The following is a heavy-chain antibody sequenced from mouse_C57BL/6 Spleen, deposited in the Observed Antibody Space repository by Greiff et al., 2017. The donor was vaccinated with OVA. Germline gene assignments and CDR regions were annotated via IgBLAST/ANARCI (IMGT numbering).Heavy chain of an antibody. CDR2: INPYNGGT. V-gene: IGHV1-19*01. Sequence: EVQGVESGPVLVKPGASVKMSCKASGYTFTDYYMNWVKQSHGKSLEWIGVINPYNGGTSYNQKFKGKATLTVDKSSSTAYMELNSLTSEDSAVYYCARRGYYGNYMDYWGQGTSVTVSS. CDR1: GYTFTDYY. J-gene: IGHJ4*01. CDR3: ARRGYYGNYMDY. D-gene: IGHD2-1*01.